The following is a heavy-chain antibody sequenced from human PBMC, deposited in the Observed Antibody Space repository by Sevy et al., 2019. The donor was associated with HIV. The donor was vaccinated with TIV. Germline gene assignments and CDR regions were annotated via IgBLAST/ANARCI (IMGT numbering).Heavy chain of an antibody. CDR2: ISYDGSNK. CDR1: GFTFSSYG. Sequence: GGSLRLSCAASGFTFSSYGMHWVRQAPGKGLEWVAVISYDGSNKYYADSVKGRFTISRDNSKNTLNLQMNSLRAEDTAVYYCAKDKLEEWELLSYFDYWGQGTLVTVSS. J-gene: IGHJ4*02. V-gene: IGHV3-30*18. D-gene: IGHD1-26*01. CDR3: AKDKLEEWELLSYFDY.